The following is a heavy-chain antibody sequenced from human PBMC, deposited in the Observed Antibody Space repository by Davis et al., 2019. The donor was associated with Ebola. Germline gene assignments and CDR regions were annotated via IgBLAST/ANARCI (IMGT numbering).Heavy chain of an antibody. CDR1: GGSISSGNHY. J-gene: IGHJ6*04. CDR3: ARGSYGCGASYRGTDY. V-gene: IGHV4-31*03. CDR2: IFHTEST. D-gene: IGHD2-21*01. Sequence: PSQTLSLTCTVSGGSISSGNHYCSWIRPHPWKGLDWIGFIFHTESTHYSPSPESRATISVDTSRNQLSLTLSSVTAADTALYVCARGSYGCGASYRGTDYWGKGTTVTVSS.